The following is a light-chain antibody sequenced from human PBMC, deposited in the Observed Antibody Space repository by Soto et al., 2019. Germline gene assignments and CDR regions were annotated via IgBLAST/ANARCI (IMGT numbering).Light chain of an antibody. J-gene: IGKJ5*01. CDR3: QQRSNWIT. CDR2: DAS. Sequence: EIVLTQSPATLSLSPGERATLSCRASQSISIYLAWYQQRPGQAPRLLIYDASNRATGIPARFSGSGSGTDFTLTIDSLEPEDFAVYYCQQRSNWITFGQGTRLEI. CDR1: QSISIY. V-gene: IGKV3-11*01.